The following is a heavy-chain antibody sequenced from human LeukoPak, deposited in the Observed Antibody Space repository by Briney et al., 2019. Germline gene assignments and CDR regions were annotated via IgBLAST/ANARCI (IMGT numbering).Heavy chain of an antibody. Sequence: SETLSHTCAVYGGSFSGYYWSWIRQPPGKGLEWIGEINHSGSTNYNPSLKSRVTISVDTSKNQFSLKLSSVTAADTAVYYCARGVFGVVTSWGQGTLVTVSS. J-gene: IGHJ4*02. CDR1: GGSFSGYY. CDR3: ARGVFGVVTS. D-gene: IGHD3-3*01. V-gene: IGHV4-34*01. CDR2: INHSGST.